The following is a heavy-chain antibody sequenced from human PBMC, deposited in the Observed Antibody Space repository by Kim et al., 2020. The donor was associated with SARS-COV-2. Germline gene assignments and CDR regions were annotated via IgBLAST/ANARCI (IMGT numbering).Heavy chain of an antibody. CDR1: GGSISGYY. J-gene: IGHJ4*02. CDR3: ARLEHGSDSFDY. D-gene: IGHD2-21*01. CDR2: IYDNGNT. V-gene: IGHV4-59*08. Sequence: SETLSLTCSVSGGSISGYYWSWIRQPPGKGLEWIGHIYDNGNTKYKSSLKSRVTISVDTSKNQFSLKLASVTAADTAVYYCARLEHGSDSFDYWGLGTLVAVSS.